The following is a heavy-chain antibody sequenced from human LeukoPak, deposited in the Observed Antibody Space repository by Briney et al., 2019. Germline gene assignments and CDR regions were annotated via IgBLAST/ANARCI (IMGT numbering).Heavy chain of an antibody. Sequence: KSSETLSLTCTVSGGSINSTSYYWGWVRQPPGKGLEWIRSIYYSGTTYNNPSLQSRVTMSVDTSKNQFSLKLSSVTAADTAVYYCARHKLTYYFDSWGQGTLVTVSS. D-gene: IGHD2-15*01. CDR2: IYYSGTT. CDR3: ARHKLTYYFDS. CDR1: GGSINSTSYY. J-gene: IGHJ4*02. V-gene: IGHV4-39*01.